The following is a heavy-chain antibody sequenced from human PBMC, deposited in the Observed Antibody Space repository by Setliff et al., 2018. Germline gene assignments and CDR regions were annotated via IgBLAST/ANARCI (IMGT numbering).Heavy chain of an antibody. V-gene: IGHV4-59*08. D-gene: IGHD5-18*01. CDR3: ARLPPLHTPMALTFDY. CDR1: GGSVRGYY. Sequence: SETLSLTCTVSGGSVRGYYWSWIRQSPGKGLEWIGYMYYSGDTNYNPSLKSRVTISVDTSKNQFSLELRSVTAADTAVYYCARLPPLHTPMALTFDYWGQGILVTVSS. CDR2: MYYSGDT. J-gene: IGHJ4*02.